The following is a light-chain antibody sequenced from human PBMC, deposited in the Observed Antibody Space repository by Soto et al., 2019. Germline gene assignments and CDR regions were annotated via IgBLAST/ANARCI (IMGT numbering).Light chain of an antibody. CDR3: QHYNNWPPWT. CDR2: GAS. Sequence: EIVMTQSPATLSVSPGERATLSCRASQSVSSNLAWYQQKPGQAPRLLIYGASTRATGIPGRFSGSRSGTEFTLTINSLQSEDFAVYYCQHYNNWPPWTFGQGTKVEIK. V-gene: IGKV3-15*01. J-gene: IGKJ1*01. CDR1: QSVSSN.